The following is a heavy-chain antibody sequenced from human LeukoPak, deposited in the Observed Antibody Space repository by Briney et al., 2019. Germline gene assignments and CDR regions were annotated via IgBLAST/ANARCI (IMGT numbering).Heavy chain of an antibody. V-gene: IGHV3-49*04. D-gene: IGHD3-22*01. CDR2: IRNKANGGTT. J-gene: IGHJ3*02. CDR1: GFSFSDYA. Sequence: GGSLRLSCPTSGFSFSDYAVSWVRQAPGKGLEWIGFIRNKANGGTTEYAASVKGRFTISRDDSKTIAHLQMSSLKTEDTAVYYWSRFYSSGWASGAFDIWGQGTMVTVSS. CDR3: SRFYSSGWASGAFDI.